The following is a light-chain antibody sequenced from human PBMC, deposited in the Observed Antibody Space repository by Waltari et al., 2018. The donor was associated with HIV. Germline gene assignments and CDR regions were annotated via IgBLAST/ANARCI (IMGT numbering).Light chain of an antibody. V-gene: IGLV1-44*01. Sequence: QSVLTQPPSASGTPGQRVTISCSGSSSNIGDNPVSWYRQLPGTAPKLLSDPNRQRPSGVPARVSGSKSGTSASLAISGLQSEDEADYYCATWDDNLNGPVFGGGTRLTVL. J-gene: IGLJ2*01. CDR1: SSNIGDNP. CDR3: ATWDDNLNGPV. CDR2: PNR.